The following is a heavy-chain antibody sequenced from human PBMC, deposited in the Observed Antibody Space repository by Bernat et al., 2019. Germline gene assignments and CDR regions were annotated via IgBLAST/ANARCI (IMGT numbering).Heavy chain of an antibody. CDR2: IRSDGDTK. V-gene: IGHV3-33*08. D-gene: IGHD3-22*01. CDR1: GFSFSSYA. CDR3: VGHYKDSSGFHWFDP. Sequence: QVQLVESGGDVVQPGRSLRLSCAASGFSFSSYAMHWLRQTPGKGPEWVAVIRSDGDTKYYADSVQGRFTISRDNSKNTLYLQMNSLRAEDTAMYYCVGHYKDSSGFHWFDPWGQGTLVTVSS. J-gene: IGHJ5*02.